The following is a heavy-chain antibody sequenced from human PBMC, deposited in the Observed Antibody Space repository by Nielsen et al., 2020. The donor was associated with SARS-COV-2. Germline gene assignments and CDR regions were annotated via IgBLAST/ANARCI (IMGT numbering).Heavy chain of an antibody. J-gene: IGHJ6*02. Sequence: LRLSCTVSGGSISSGGYYWSWIRQHPGKGLEWIGYIYYSGSTYYNPSLKSRVTISVDTSKNQFSLKLSSVTAADTAVYYCARGYSYGYYYYYGMDVWGQGTTVTVSS. CDR2: IYYSGST. CDR3: ARGYSYGYYYYYGMDV. V-gene: IGHV4-31*03. D-gene: IGHD5-18*01. CDR1: GGSISSGGYY.